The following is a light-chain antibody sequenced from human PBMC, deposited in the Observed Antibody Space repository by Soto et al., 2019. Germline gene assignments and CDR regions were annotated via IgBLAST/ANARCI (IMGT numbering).Light chain of an antibody. CDR2: EVS. CDR3: SSYRGTSTLVV. CDR1: NSDVGGYNY. J-gene: IGLJ2*01. V-gene: IGLV2-14*01. Sequence: QSVLTQPASVSGSPGQSITMSCTGTNSDVGGYNYVSWYQQHPGKAPKLMIYEVSNRPSGVSSRFSGSKSGNTASLTISGLQAEDEADYYCSSYRGTSTLVVFGGGTKLTVL.